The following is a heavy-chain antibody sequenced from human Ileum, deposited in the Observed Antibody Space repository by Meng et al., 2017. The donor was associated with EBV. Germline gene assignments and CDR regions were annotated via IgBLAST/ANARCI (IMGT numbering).Heavy chain of an antibody. CDR2: INHSGST. J-gene: IGHJ4*02. D-gene: IGHD4-17*01. V-gene: IGHV4-34*01. CDR1: GGSFSGYY. Sequence: QVQLQQWGAGLLKPSETLSLTCAVYGGSFSGYYWSWIRQPPGKGLEWIGEINHSGSTNYNPSLKSRVTISVDTSKNQFSLKLSSVTAADTAVYYCARGRGYGDYGSLYWGQGTLVTASS. CDR3: ARGRGYGDYGSLY.